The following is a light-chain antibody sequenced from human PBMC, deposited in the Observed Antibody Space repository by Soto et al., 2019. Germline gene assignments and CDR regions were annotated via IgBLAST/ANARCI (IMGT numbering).Light chain of an antibody. Sequence: GDIVTITCRASQIIINYSNWYHQKRGKAPKLLIYAASSLQSGVPSRFSGSASGTDFTLTISSLQPEDFANYYCQQSYSTPITFGQGTRLEIK. J-gene: IGKJ5*01. CDR2: AAS. CDR1: QIIINY. CDR3: QQSYSTPIT. V-gene: IGKV1-39*01.